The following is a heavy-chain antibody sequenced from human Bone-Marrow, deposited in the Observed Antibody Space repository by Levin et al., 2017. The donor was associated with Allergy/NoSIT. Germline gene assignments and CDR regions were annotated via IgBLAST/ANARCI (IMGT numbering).Heavy chain of an antibody. V-gene: IGHV1-8*01. CDR1: GYTFTSYD. CDR3: ARGGYCSGGSGYYWFDP. Sequence: ASVKVSCKASGYTFTSYDINWVRQATGQGLEWMGWMNPNSGNTGYAQKFQGRVTMTRNTSISTAYMELSSLRSEDTAVYYCARGGYCSGGSGYYWFDPWGQGTLVTVSS. J-gene: IGHJ5*02. CDR2: MNPNSGNT. D-gene: IGHD2-15*01.